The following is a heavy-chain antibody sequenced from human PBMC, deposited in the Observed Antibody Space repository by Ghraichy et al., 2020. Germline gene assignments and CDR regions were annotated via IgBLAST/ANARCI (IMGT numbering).Heavy chain of an antibody. CDR2: INPNSGGT. D-gene: IGHD3-22*01. V-gene: IGHV1-2*04. CDR1: GYTFTGYY. J-gene: IGHJ4*02. Sequence: ASVKVSCKASGYTFTGYYMHWVRQAPGQGLEWMGWINPNSGGTNYAQKFQGWVTMTRDTSISTAYMELSRLRSDDTAVYYCARVNYDSSGYPSPYFDYWGQGTLVTVSS. CDR3: ARVNYDSSGYPSPYFDY.